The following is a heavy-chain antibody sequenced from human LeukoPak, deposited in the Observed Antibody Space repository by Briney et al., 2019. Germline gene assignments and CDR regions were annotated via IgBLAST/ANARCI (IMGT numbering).Heavy chain of an antibody. CDR2: INAYNGNT. CDR3: ARDGNGIAAGGAFRPFDI. J-gene: IGHJ3*02. CDR1: GYTFTNYV. V-gene: IGHV1-18*01. D-gene: IGHD6-13*01. Sequence: ASVKVSCKASGYTFTNYVISWVRQASGQGLECMGWINAYNGNTNYAQNLQGRVTMTTDTSTSTAHMELRSLRSDDTAVYYCARDGNGIAAGGAFRPFDIWGQGTMVTVSS.